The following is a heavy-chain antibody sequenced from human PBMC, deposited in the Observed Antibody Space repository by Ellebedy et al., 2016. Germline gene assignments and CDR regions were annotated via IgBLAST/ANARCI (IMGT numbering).Heavy chain of an antibody. CDR1: GFTFSSYA. CDR3: VKAVRSWYPTNYFDY. J-gene: IGHJ4*02. Sequence: GGSLRLXXAASGFTFSSYAMSWVRQAPGKGLEWVSAISGSGGSTYYADSVKGRFTISRDNSKNTLYLQMNSLRAEDTAVYYCVKAVRSWYPTNYFDYWGQGTLVTVSS. CDR2: ISGSGGST. D-gene: IGHD6-13*01. V-gene: IGHV3-23*01.